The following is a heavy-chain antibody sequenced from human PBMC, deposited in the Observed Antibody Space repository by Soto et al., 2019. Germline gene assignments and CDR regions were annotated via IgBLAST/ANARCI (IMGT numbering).Heavy chain of an antibody. V-gene: IGHV3-48*03. CDR1: GFTFRSFT. CDR2: IGTSGKTI. J-gene: IGHJ6*02. CDR3: ARDPAIYSGKFDYGLDV. D-gene: IGHD4-4*01. Sequence: PGGSLRLSCAASGFTFRSFTMNWVRQAPGKGLEWVSYIGTSGKTIYYADSVRGRFTISRDNAKNSLYLQMNSLRAEDTAVYFCARDPAIYSGKFDYGLDVWGRGTTVTVSS.